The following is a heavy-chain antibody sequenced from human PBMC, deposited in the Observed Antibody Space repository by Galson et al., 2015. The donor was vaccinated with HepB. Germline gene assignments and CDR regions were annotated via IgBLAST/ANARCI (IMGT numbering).Heavy chain of an antibody. CDR3: AKGTTDIDD. V-gene: IGHV3-23*01. J-gene: IGHJ4*02. Sequence: SLKLSCAASGFTFSRHGMTWVRQAPGKGLGCVSAIGVRGTTDYSASVKGRFIISSDNSKNMLYLQMNNLRAEDTAVYYCAKGTTDIDDWGQGTLVTVSS. D-gene: IGHD1-1*01. CDR1: GFTFSRHG. CDR2: IGVRGTT.